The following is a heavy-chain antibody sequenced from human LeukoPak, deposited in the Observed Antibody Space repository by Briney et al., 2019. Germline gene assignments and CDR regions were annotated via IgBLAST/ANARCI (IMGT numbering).Heavy chain of an antibody. V-gene: IGHV3-33*01. CDR3: AREGIVATLDY. Sequence: GGSLILSCAASGFSFSNYGMHWVRQAPGKGLEWVAVIWYDGVNKYYADSVKGRFTIPRDMPKNTLYLQMNSLRAEDTAVYYCAREGIVATLDYWGQGTLVTVSS. D-gene: IGHD5-12*01. CDR1: GFSFSNYG. J-gene: IGHJ4*02. CDR2: IWYDGVNK.